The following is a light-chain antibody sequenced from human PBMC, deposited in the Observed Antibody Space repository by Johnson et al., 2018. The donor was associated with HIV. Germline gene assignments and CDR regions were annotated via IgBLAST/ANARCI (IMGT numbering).Light chain of an antibody. CDR3: GTWDSSLSAGRV. CDR2: DNN. CDR1: TSNIGKSY. V-gene: IGLV1-51*01. J-gene: IGLJ1*01. Sequence: AVLTQPPSVSAAPGQKVTISCSGSTSNIGKSYVSWYQQLPGTAPKLLIYDNNRRPSGTPDRFSGSKSGTSATLAITGLQTGDEADYYCGTWDSSLSAGRVFGTGTKVTVL.